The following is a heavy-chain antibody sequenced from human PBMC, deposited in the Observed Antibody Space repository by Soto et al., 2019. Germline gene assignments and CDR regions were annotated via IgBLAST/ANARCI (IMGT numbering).Heavy chain of an antibody. D-gene: IGHD4-17*01. CDR3: AKEVSRVTTVGNMHSNDY. V-gene: IGHV3-23*01. CDR2: ISGSGGST. CDR1: GFTFSSYA. Sequence: GGSLRLSCAASGFTFSSYAMSWVRQAPGKGLEWVSAISGSGGSTYYADSVKGRFTISRDNSKNTLYLQMNSLRAEDTAVYYCAKEVSRVTTVGNMHSNDYWGQGTLVTVSS. J-gene: IGHJ4*02.